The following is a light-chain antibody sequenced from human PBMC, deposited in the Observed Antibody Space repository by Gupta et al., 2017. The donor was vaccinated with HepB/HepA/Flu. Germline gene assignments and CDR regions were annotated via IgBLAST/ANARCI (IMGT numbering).Light chain of an antibody. V-gene: IGLV2-23*02. CDR2: EVN. CDR1: SSDIGSYNL. Sequence: SALPPPASVSGSPGQSITISCTGTSSDIGSYNLVSWYQQPPGKAPKLLIYEVNKWPAGVASRFSGSKSGKTAAMTXSXLQHEDXADYYCYSYGGLNTRVFGGGTKLTVL. CDR3: YSYGGLNTRV. J-gene: IGLJ3*02.